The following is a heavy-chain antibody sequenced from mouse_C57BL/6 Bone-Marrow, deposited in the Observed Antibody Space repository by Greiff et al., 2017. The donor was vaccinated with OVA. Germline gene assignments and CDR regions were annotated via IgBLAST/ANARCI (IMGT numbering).Heavy chain of an antibody. CDR3: ARGDYYGHDYFDY. CDR2: IYPGSGST. V-gene: IGHV1-55*01. J-gene: IGHJ2*01. CDR1: GYTFTSYW. Sequence: VQLQQPGAELVKPGASVKMSCKASGYTFTSYWITWVKQRPGQGLEWIGDIYPGSGSTNYNEKFKSKATLTVDTSASTAYMQLSSLTSEDSAVYYCARGDYYGHDYFDYWGQGTTLTVSS. D-gene: IGHD1-1*01.